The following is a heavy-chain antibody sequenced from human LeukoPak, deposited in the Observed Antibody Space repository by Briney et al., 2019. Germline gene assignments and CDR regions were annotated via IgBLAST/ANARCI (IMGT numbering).Heavy chain of an antibody. V-gene: IGHV1-2*02. CDR2: INPKRSGT. Sequence: GSSVTVSCKASGYTFTSYGISWVRQAPGQGLEWMGSINPKRSGTNFAQKFQGRVTMTSATYISTVYMDLGRLGSDDTSIYYCARDNSQRSGLTGINWFGPWGKGTLVTVAT. D-gene: IGHD1-14*01. CDR3: ARDNSQRSGLTGINWFGP. CDR1: GYTFTSYG. J-gene: IGHJ5*02.